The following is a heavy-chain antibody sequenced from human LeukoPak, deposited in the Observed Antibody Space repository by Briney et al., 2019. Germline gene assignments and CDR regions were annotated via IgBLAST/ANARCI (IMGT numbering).Heavy chain of an antibody. V-gene: IGHV3-30-3*01. J-gene: IGHJ4*02. CDR2: ISYDGSNK. CDR3: ARPSGPNSITVFGVVTPKFDY. CDR1: GFTFNSYA. D-gene: IGHD3-3*01. Sequence: GRSLRLSCAASGFTFNSYAINWVRQAPGKGLEWVAFISYDGSNKYYADSVKGRFTISRDNSKNMLYLQMNSLRAEDTAVYYCARPSGPNSITVFGVVTPKFDYWGQGTLVTVSS.